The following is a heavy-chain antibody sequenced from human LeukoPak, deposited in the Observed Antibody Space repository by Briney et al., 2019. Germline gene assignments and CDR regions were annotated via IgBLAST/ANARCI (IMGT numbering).Heavy chain of an antibody. J-gene: IGHJ3*02. CDR1: GFTFSSHS. CDR3: ARAQTLFWEFDGFDI. CDR2: MTVTNKI. D-gene: IGHD3-3*01. V-gene: IGHV3-69-1*01. Sequence: PGGSLRLSCPASGFTFSSHSINWVRQAPGKGLEWIATMTVTNKIYYADSVKGRFTISRDNAENSVYLQMNSLRDEDTAVYSCARAQTLFWEFDGFDIWGRGTKVTVSS.